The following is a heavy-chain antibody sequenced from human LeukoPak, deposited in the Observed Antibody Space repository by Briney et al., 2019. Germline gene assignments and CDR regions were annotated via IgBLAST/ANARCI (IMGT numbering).Heavy chain of an antibody. CDR3: ARALRLGIAVAGTFGY. V-gene: IGHV1-8*01. Sequence: ASVKVSCKASGYTFTSYDINWVRQATGQGLEWMGWMNPNSGNTGYAQKFQGRVTMTRNTSISTAYMELSSLRSEDTAVYYCARALRLGIAVAGTFGYWGQGTLVTVSS. CDR1: GYTFTSYD. CDR2: MNPNSGNT. J-gene: IGHJ4*02. D-gene: IGHD6-19*01.